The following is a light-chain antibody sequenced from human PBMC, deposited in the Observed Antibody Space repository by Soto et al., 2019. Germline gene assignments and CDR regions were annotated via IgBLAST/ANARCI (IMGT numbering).Light chain of an antibody. CDR3: AAWDDSLNGLNYV. Sequence: QSVLTQPPSASGTPGQRVTISCSGSSSNIGSNTVNWYQHLPGTAPKILIYSNNQRPSGVPDRVSGSKSGPSASLAISGLQSEDEADYYCAAWDDSLNGLNYVFGTGTKVTVL. J-gene: IGLJ1*01. CDR1: SSNIGSNT. CDR2: SNN. V-gene: IGLV1-44*01.